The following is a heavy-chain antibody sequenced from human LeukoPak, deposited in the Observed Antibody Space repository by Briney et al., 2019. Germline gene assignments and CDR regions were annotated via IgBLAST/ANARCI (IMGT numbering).Heavy chain of an antibody. D-gene: IGHD6-13*01. V-gene: IGHV3-9*01. Sequence: GRSLRLSCAASGFTFDDYAMHWARQAPGKGLEWVSGISWNSGSIGYADSVKGRFTISRDNAKNSLYLQMNSLRAEDTALYYCAKDSHDGIAAAGVDYWGQGTLVTVSS. CDR1: GFTFDDYA. J-gene: IGHJ4*02. CDR3: AKDSHDGIAAAGVDY. CDR2: ISWNSGSI.